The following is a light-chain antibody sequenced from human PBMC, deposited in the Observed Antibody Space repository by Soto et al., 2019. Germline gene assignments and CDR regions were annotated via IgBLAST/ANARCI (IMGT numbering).Light chain of an antibody. J-gene: IGKJ1*01. Sequence: DIQFTQSPATLSASVGDRVTISCRASQSISSWLAWYQQKPGEPPKLLIYDASSLASGVPSRFRGSRSGTEFTLPVSRLQPDDFATYYCQQYSMYPWTFGQGTKVDIK. CDR1: QSISSW. V-gene: IGKV1-5*01. CDR3: QQYSMYPWT. CDR2: DAS.